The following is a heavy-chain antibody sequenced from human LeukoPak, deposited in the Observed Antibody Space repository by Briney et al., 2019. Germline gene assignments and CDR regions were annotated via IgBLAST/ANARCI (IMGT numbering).Heavy chain of an antibody. CDR1: GFTFSSYG. CDR3: AKSSGYTYGYPLDY. Sequence: GGSLRLSCAASGFTFSSYGMHWVRQAPGKGLEWVAVISYDGSNKYYADSVKGRFTISRDNSKNTLYLQMDSLRAEDTAMYYCAKSSGYTYGYPLDYWGQGTLVTVSS. J-gene: IGHJ4*02. D-gene: IGHD5-18*01. CDR2: ISYDGSNK. V-gene: IGHV3-30*18.